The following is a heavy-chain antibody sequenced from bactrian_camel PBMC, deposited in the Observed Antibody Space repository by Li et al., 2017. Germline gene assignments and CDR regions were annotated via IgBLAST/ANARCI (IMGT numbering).Heavy chain of an antibody. Sequence: HVQLVESGGGSVQAGGSARLSCVASGYSSTSHCMGWFRQAPGSEREALVVTGRDGSTTYLADSVKGRFTISRDNAANTMYLQMDSLKPEDSGMYYCAAERGLPDNTRSSFGGVRFGYWGQGTQVTVS. CDR2: TGRDGSTT. CDR1: GYSSTSHC. V-gene: IGHV3S6*01. CDR3: AAERGLPDNTRSSFGGVRFGY. D-gene: IGHD5*01. J-gene: IGHJ6*01.